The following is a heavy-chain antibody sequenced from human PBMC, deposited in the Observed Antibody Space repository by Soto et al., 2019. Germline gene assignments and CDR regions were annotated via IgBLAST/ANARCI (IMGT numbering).Heavy chain of an antibody. CDR3: AKDTHLYISSGYYVFDQ. Sequence: PGGSLRLSCAASGFTFSNYAMSWVRQAPGKGLEWVSAIGGSGDWTYYADTVKGRFTISRDNSVNTVFLQMNGLRVEDTAVYYCAKDTHLYISSGYYVFDQWCQGTLVTVSS. D-gene: IGHD3-22*01. V-gene: IGHV3-23*01. CDR2: IGGSGDWT. CDR1: GFTFSNYA. J-gene: IGHJ4*02.